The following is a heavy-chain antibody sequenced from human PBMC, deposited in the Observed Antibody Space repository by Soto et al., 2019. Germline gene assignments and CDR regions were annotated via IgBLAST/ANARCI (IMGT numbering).Heavy chain of an antibody. CDR3: ARRYGAAVDF. V-gene: IGHV4-4*02. J-gene: IGHJ4*02. D-gene: IGHD4-17*01. CDR2: IYHSGST. CDR1: GGTISSSNW. Sequence: ASETLSLTCTVSGGTISSSNWWRLVRQPPGKGMEWIGEIYHSGSTNYNPSLKSRVTISVDKSKNQFSLKLSSVTAADTDVYYCARRYGAAVDFWGQGTLVTVSS.